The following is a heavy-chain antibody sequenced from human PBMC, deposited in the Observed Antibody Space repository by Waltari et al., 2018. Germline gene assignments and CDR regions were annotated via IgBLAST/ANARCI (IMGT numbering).Heavy chain of an antibody. CDR3: AKAGDYDFWSGYHDY. D-gene: IGHD3-3*01. Sequence: EVQLLESGGGLVQPGGSLRLSYAASGFTFSSYAMSWVRQAPGKGLEWVSAIRGSGGSTYYADSVKGRFTISRDNSKNTLYLQMNSLRAEDTAVYYCAKAGDYDFWSGYHDYWGQGTLVTVSS. J-gene: IGHJ4*02. V-gene: IGHV3-23*01. CDR1: GFTFSSYA. CDR2: IRGSGGST.